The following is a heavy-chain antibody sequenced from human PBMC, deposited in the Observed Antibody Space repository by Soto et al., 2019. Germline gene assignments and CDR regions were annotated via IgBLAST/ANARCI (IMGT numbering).Heavy chain of an antibody. CDR3: AKVSYSSSWYFDP. CDR1: GFTFSTSW. Sequence: PGGSLRLSCAASGFTFSTSWMNWVRQAPGKGLEWVSNINRSGSCRYYADSVKGRFTISRDNSKNTLYLQMNSLRAEDTAVYYCAKVSYSSSWYFDPWGQGTLVTVSS. D-gene: IGHD6-13*01. V-gene: IGHV3-23*05. J-gene: IGHJ5*02. CDR2: INRSGSCR.